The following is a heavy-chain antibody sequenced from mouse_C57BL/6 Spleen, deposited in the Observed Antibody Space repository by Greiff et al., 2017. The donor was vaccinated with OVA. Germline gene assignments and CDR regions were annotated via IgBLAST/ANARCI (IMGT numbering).Heavy chain of an antibody. V-gene: IGHV1-82*01. CDR1: GFAFSSSW. CDR3: AKSDSYAMDY. Sequence: QVQLQQSGPELVKPGASVKISCKASGFAFSSSWMHWVKQRPGKGLEWIGRIYPGDGDTNYNGKFKGKATLTADKSSSTAYMQLSSLTSEDTAVYFCAKSDSYAMDYWGQGTSVTVSA. J-gene: IGHJ4*01. CDR2: IYPGDGDT.